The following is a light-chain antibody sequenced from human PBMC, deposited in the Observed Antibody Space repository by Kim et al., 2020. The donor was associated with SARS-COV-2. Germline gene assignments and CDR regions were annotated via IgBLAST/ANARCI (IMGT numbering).Light chain of an antibody. CDR1: SSGVGNENL. V-gene: IGLV2-23*02. J-gene: IGLJ2*01. Sequence: PGQSISIPCTGTSSGVGNENLVSCYQQHPGKAPKLMIYDLTKRPSGVSYRFSGSKSGSTASLTISGLQAEDEADYYCCSYAHTVVVFGGGTQLTVL. CDR2: DLT. CDR3: CSYAHTVVV.